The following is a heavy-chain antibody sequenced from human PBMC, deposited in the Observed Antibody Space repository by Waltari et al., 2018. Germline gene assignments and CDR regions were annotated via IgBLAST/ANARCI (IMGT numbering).Heavy chain of an antibody. Sequence: QVQLVQSGAEVKKPGASVKVSCKASGYTFTSYYMHWVRQAPGQGLEWMGGISPIFGTANYAQKFQGRVTITTDESTSTAYMELSSLRSEDTAVYYCARDYGDYASHWFDPWGQGTLVTVSS. CDR3: ARDYGDYASHWFDP. V-gene: IGHV1-69*01. CDR1: GYTFTSYY. J-gene: IGHJ5*02. CDR2: ISPIFGTA. D-gene: IGHD4-17*01.